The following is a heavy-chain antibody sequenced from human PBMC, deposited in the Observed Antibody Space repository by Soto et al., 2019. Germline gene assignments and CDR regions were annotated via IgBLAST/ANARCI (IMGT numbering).Heavy chain of an antibody. J-gene: IGHJ4*02. Sequence: GGSLRLSCVASGFAFSNAWMSWVRQAPGKGLEWVGRIKSETDGETTDYVAPVKGRFTISRDDSKNTLYLQMNSLKIEDTAVYYWTTERNGGFDYWGRVTLVTSSS. CDR3: TTERNGGFDY. CDR2: IKSETDGETT. CDR1: GFAFSNAW. D-gene: IGHD2-15*01. V-gene: IGHV3-15*01.